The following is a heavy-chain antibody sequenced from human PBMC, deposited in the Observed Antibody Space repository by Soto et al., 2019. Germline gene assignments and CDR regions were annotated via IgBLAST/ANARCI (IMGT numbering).Heavy chain of an antibody. Sequence: EVQLVESGGGLVKPGGSLRLSCTASGFAFNTYSMNWVSQAPGKGLEWVSSINEDSTYIYYADSLRGRITISRDNAKDSLFLQMNSMSPDDTAVYYCVRDLGRYFRSGYMDLWGDGATVTVSS. CDR1: GFAFNTYS. D-gene: IGHD3-9*01. CDR2: INEDSTYI. V-gene: IGHV3-21*02. J-gene: IGHJ6*03. CDR3: VRDLGRYFRSGYMDL.